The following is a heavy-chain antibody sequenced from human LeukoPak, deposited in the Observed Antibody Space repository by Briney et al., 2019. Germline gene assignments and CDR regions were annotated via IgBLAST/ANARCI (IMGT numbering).Heavy chain of an antibody. Sequence: GGSLRLSCAASGFTFSSYSMNWVRQAPGKGLEWVSSISSSSSYIYYADSVKGRFTISRDNAKNSLYLQMNSLRAEDTAVYYCAREIGGSSMGDYWGQGTLVTVSS. CDR3: AREIGGSSMGDY. V-gene: IGHV3-21*01. J-gene: IGHJ4*02. CDR2: ISSSSSYI. D-gene: IGHD1-26*01. CDR1: GFTFSSYS.